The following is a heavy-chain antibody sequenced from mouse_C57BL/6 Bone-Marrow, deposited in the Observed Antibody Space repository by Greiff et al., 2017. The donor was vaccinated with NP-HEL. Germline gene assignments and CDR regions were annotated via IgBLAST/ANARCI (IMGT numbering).Heavy chain of an antibody. CDR1: GYTFTSYW. D-gene: IGHD2-3*01. CDR2: IYPSDSET. V-gene: IGHV1-61*01. J-gene: IGHJ4*01. CDR3: ARDGYYAMDY. Sequence: VQLQQPGAELVRPGSSVKLSCKASGYTFTSYWMDGVKQRPGQGLEWIGNIYPSDSETHYNQKFKDKATLTVDKSSSTAYMQLSSLTSEDSAVYYCARDGYYAMDYWGQGTSVTVSS.